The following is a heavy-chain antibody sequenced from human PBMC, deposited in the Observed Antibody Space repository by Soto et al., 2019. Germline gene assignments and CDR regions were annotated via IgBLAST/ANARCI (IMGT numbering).Heavy chain of an antibody. CDR3: ARVRGYYYYGMDV. J-gene: IGHJ6*02. CDR2: IYYSGST. CDR1: GGSISSYY. D-gene: IGHD3-10*01. V-gene: IGHV4-59*01. Sequence: PSETLSLTCTVSGGSISSYYWSCSRQPPGKGLEWIGYIYYSGSTNYNPSLKSRVTISVDTSKNQFSLKLSSVTAADTAVYYCARVRGYYYYGMDVWGQGTTVTVSS.